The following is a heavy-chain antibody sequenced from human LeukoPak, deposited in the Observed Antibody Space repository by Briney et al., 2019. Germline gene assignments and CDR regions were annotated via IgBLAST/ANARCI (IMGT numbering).Heavy chain of an antibody. Sequence: GGSLRLSCAASGFTVSSNYMSWVRQAPGKGLEWVSVIYSGGSTYYADSVKGRFTISRDNSKNTLYLQMNSLRAEDTAVYYCARGLYYYDSSGYAFDIWGQGTMVTVSS. V-gene: IGHV3-66*01. D-gene: IGHD3-22*01. CDR2: IYSGGST. CDR3: ARGLYYYDSSGYAFDI. J-gene: IGHJ3*02. CDR1: GFTVSSNY.